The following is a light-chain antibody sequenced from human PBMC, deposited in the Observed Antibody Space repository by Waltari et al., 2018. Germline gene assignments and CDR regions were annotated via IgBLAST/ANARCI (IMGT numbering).Light chain of an antibody. V-gene: IGKV1-39*01. J-gene: IGKJ1*01. CDR1: QTITKF. CDR2: AAS. CDR3: QQTYTSPRT. Sequence: DIQMTQSPSTLSASVGDRVTITCRASQTITKFLSWYQQKPGKAPKLLIYAASRLQSGVPSRFSGSGSGTDFALTISNLQPEDFATYFCQQTYTSPRTFGQGTMVEIK.